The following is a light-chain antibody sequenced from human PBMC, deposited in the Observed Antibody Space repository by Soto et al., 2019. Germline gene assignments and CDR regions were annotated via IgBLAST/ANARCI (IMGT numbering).Light chain of an antibody. CDR2: WAS. J-gene: IGKJ1*01. Sequence: DFAVTQSPKSLAVTLGGRATINCKSSQCLLYTSNNKNYLAWYQQKPGQPPKLIIYWASTRESGVPDRFKGSGSGTDFTLTISNLQAEDAAVYYCQQYYTTPRTFGQGTKVEI. V-gene: IGKV4-1*01. CDR1: QCLLYTSNNKNY. CDR3: QQYYTTPRT.